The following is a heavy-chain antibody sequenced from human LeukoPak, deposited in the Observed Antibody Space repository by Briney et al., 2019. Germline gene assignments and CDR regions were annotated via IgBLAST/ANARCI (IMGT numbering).Heavy chain of an antibody. Sequence: GASVKVSCKASGYTFTSYGISWVRQAPGQGLEWMGWISAYNGSTNYAQKLQGRVTMTTDTSTSTAYMELRSLRSDDTAVYYCARVSFGDPYYYYMDVWGKGTTVTVSS. CDR2: ISAYNGST. D-gene: IGHD2-21*02. CDR1: GYTFTSYG. CDR3: ARVSFGDPYYYYMDV. J-gene: IGHJ6*03. V-gene: IGHV1-18*01.